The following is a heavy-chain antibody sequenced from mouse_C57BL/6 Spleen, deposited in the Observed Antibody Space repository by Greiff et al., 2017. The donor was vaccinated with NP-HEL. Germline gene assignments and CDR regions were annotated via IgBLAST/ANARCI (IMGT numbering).Heavy chain of an antibody. D-gene: IGHD2-1*01. J-gene: IGHJ2*01. CDR1: GYTFTSYW. Sequence: QVQLQQPGAELVKPGASVKLSCKASGYTFTSYWMQWVKQRPGQGLEWIGEIDPSDSYTNYNQKFKGKATLTVDTSSSTAYMQLSSLTSEDSAVYYCARTYGNPFDYGGQGTTLTVSS. V-gene: IGHV1-50*01. CDR2: IDPSDSYT. CDR3: ARTYGNPFDY.